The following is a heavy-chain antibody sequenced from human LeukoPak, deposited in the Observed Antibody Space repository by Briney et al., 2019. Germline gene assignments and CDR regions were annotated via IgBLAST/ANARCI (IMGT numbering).Heavy chain of an antibody. CDR1: GYTFTSYG. J-gene: IGHJ6*03. V-gene: IGHV1-18*01. Sequence: GASVKVSCKASGYTFTSYGISWVRQAPGQGLEWMGWISAYNGNTNYAQKLQGRVTMTTDTSTSTAYMELRSLRSDDTAVYYCARDFLDYYYYYMDVWGKGTTVTVSS. CDR3: ARDFLDYYYYYMDV. CDR2: ISAYNGNT.